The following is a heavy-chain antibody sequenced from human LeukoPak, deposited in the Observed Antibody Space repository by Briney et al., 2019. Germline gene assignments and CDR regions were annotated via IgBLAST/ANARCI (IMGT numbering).Heavy chain of an antibody. Sequence: PGESLRLSCATSGFTFSDAWMNWVRQAPGKGLEWVSYISSSGSTIYYADSVKGRFTISRDNAKNSLYLQMNSLRAEDTAVYYCARDVAGTAHYYHYYMDVWGKGTTVTISS. V-gene: IGHV3-11*04. J-gene: IGHJ6*03. D-gene: IGHD3-10*01. CDR1: GFTFSDAW. CDR2: ISSSGSTI. CDR3: ARDVAGTAHYYHYYMDV.